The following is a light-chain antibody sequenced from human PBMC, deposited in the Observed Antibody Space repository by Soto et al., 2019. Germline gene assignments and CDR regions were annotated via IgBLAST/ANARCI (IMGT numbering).Light chain of an antibody. Sequence: EIVLTQSPGTLSLSPGARAPLSCRASQNVDTNYLAWYQQKPGQAPRIIIFGASGRATGIPDRFSGRGSGTDFTLTISRLEPEDFAVYFCQQYGTSPRTFGQGTKVDIK. CDR3: QQYGTSPRT. J-gene: IGKJ1*01. CDR1: QNVDTNY. CDR2: GAS. V-gene: IGKV3-20*01.